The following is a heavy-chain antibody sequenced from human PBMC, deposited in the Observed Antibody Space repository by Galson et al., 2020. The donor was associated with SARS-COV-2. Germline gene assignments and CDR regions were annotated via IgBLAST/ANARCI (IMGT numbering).Heavy chain of an antibody. D-gene: IGHD3-10*02. J-gene: IGHJ6*02. CDR2: ISSSSDYI. CDR3: ARDASWAMFDMDV. V-gene: IGHV3-21*01. Sequence: GGSLRLSCAVSGFTFSSYSMNWVRQAPGKGLEWVSSISSSSDYIYYADSLKGRFTISRDNVKNSLSLQMNSLRAEDTAVYYCARDASWAMFDMDVWGLGTTVTVSS. CDR1: GFTFSSYS.